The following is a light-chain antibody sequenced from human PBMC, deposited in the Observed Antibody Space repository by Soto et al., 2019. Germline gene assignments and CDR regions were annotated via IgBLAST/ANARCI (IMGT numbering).Light chain of an antibody. V-gene: IGKV4-1*01. CDR1: QSVLHRPNNMNY. J-gene: IGKJ2*01. CDR3: QQFYNTPPST. CDR2: WAS. Sequence: DTVMTQSPDSLAVYLGERATINCKSSQSVLHRPNNMNYFAWYQQKQGQPTKLLISWASTREPGVADRFSGSGSGTDITLTISSLQAEDVAFYYCQQFYNTPPSTFGQGTRLEIK.